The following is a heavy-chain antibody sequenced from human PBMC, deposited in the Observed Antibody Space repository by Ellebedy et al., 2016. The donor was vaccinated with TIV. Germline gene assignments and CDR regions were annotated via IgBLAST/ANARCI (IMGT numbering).Heavy chain of an antibody. J-gene: IGHJ3*02. CDR1: GFSFSRFA. Sequence: GESLKISCAASGFSFSRFAMHRVRQAPGKGLEWVAFISSDGRIEYCTDSVKGRFTISRNNSKNMIYLQMNSLRADDTALYFCVRGEEGLTAAGSFDIWGQGTMVIVSS. V-gene: IGHV3-30*04. D-gene: IGHD2-21*02. CDR2: ISSDGRIE. CDR3: VRGEEGLTAAGSFDI.